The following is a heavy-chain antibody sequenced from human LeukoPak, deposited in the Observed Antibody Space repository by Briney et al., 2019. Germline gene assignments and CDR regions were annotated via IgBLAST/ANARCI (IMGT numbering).Heavy chain of an antibody. Sequence: PGGSLRLSCAASGFTFSSYSMNWDRQAPGKGLEWVSSISSSSSYIYYADSVKGRFTISRDNAKNSLYLQMNSLRAEDTAVYYCARAFWYYDSSGYYPNWGQGTLVTVSS. CDR2: ISSSSSYI. D-gene: IGHD3-22*01. V-gene: IGHV3-21*01. J-gene: IGHJ4*02. CDR3: ARAFWYYDSSGYYPN. CDR1: GFTFSSYS.